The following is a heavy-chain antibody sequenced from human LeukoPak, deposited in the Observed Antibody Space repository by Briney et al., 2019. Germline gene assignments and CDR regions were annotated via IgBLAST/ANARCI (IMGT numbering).Heavy chain of an antibody. CDR1: GFTFSSYA. CDR2: ISRSGTET. D-gene: IGHD4-23*01. CDR3: AKKSPDSSGNPAYD. Sequence: GGSLRLSCAASGFTFSSYAMSWVRQAPGKGLEWVSVISRSGTETYHADSVRGRFTISRDNAKNTLYLQMNSLRAEDTAVYYCAKKSPDSSGNPAYDWGQGTLVTVSS. J-gene: IGHJ4*02. V-gene: IGHV3-23*01.